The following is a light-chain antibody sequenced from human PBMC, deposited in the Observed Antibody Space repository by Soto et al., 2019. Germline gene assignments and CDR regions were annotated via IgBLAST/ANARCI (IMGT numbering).Light chain of an antibody. CDR1: QSVSSSY. J-gene: IGKJ1*01. Sequence: EIVLTQSPGTLSLSPGERATLSCRASQSVSSSYLSWYQQKPGQAPRLLIYGASSRTTGIPDRFSGSGSGTDFNLTISSLEPEDFAVYYCQQYGSSPRRAFGQGTKVAIK. CDR3: QQYGSSPRRA. V-gene: IGKV3-20*01. CDR2: GAS.